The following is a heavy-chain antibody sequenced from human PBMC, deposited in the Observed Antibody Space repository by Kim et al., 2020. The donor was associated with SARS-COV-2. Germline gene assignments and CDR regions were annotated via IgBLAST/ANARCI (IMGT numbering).Heavy chain of an antibody. J-gene: IGHJ6*03. CDR2: IYYSGST. D-gene: IGHD2-2*01. Sequence: SETLSLTCTASGGSISSYYWSWIRQPPGKGLEWIGYIYYSGSTNYNPSLKSRVTISVDTSKKQFPLKLSSVTAADTAVYYCARALYCSSISCYENYYYMDVWGKGTTVTVSS. CDR3: ARALYCSSISCYENYYYMDV. V-gene: IGHV4-59*01. CDR1: GGSISSYY.